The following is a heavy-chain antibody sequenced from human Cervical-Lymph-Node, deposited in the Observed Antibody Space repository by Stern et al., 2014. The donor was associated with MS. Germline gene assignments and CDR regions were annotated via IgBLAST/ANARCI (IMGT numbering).Heavy chain of an antibody. Sequence: QMQLVQSGAEVKKPGASVKVTCKTSENTFTGYYIHWVRQAPGQGLEWMGWINPNSGATNYAQRFQDRVSLTSDTSNSLAYMELDRLTSGDTAVYYCVRISLGSGIDYWGQGSLVTVSS. D-gene: IGHD1-26*01. CDR3: VRISLGSGIDY. J-gene: IGHJ4*02. CDR1: ENTFTGYY. CDR2: INPNSGAT. V-gene: IGHV1-2*02.